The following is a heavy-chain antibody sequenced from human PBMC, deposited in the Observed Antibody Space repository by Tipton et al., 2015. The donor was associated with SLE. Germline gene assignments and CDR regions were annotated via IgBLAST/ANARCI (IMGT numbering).Heavy chain of an antibody. Sequence: SLRLSCSASGFTFSSYAMSWFRQAPGKGLEWVGFIRSKAYGGTTEYAASVKGRFTISRDDSKSIAYLQMNSLKTEDTAVYYCARDGSSTTSYYFDYWGQGTLVTVSS. CDR3: ARDGSSTTSYYFDY. CDR1: GFTFSSYA. V-gene: IGHV3-49*03. D-gene: IGHD2-2*01. J-gene: IGHJ4*02. CDR2: IRSKAYGGTT.